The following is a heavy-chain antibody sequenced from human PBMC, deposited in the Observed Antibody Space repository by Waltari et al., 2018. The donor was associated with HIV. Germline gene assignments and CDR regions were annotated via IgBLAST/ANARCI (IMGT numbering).Heavy chain of an antibody. V-gene: IGHV4-34*01. CDR2: INHSGST. D-gene: IGHD6-6*01. J-gene: IGHJ4*02. CDR3: ARIEAMSRGRDSSSSRDY. Sequence: QVQLQQWGAGLLKPSETLSLTCAVYGGSFSGYYWSWIRQPPGKGLEWIGEINHSGSTNYNPSLKSRVTISVDTSKNQFSLKLSSVTAADTAVYYCARIEAMSRGRDSSSSRDYWGQGTLVTVSS. CDR1: GGSFSGYY.